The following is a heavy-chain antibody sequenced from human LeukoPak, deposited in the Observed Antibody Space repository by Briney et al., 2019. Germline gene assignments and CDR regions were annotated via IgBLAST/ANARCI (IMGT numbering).Heavy chain of an antibody. CDR2: IISSGSTI. D-gene: IGHD3-10*02. Sequence: PGPCLRPSCAASGFTFSSYEMRCGGQAPGEGRGGVLYIISSGSTINYAYTVKGRFPISRDNAKNSLYLQMNSLRAEDTAVYYCAELGITMIGGVWGKGTTVTISS. V-gene: IGHV3-48*03. CDR3: AELGITMIGGV. CDR1: GFTFSSYE. J-gene: IGHJ6*04.